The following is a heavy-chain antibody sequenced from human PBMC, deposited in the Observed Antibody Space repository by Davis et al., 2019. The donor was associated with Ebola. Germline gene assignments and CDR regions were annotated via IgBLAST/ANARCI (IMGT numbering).Heavy chain of an antibody. CDR2: LGTSADT. CDR3: AKDTSNIWFDI. V-gene: IGHV3-23*01. J-gene: IGHJ3*02. D-gene: IGHD1-26*01. Sequence: GESLKISCAASGFIFSSYVMSWVRQAPGKGLEWVSTLGTSADTYYADSVKGRFTISRDNSKNTLYLQMNGLRVEDKAIYYCAKDTSNIWFDIWGQGTMVTVSS. CDR1: GFIFSSYV.